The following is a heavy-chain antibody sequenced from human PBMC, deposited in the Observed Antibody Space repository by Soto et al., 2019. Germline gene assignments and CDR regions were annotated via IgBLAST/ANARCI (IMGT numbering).Heavy chain of an antibody. V-gene: IGHV3-74*01. D-gene: IGHD1-1*01. CDR3: ARDRLNNAYNTFFDY. J-gene: IGHJ4*02. CDR1: GFTFSNPW. Sequence: GGSLRLSCAASGFTFSNPWMHWVRQAPGKGLVWLSHINADGSSIRYADSVRGRLTISRDNAKNTLFLQMSSLTAEDTAVYFCARDRLNNAYNTFFDYWGQGTLVTVSS. CDR2: INADGSSI.